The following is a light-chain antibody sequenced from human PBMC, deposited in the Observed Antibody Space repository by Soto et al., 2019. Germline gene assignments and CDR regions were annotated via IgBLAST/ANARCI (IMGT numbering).Light chain of an antibody. V-gene: IGKV1-9*01. J-gene: IGKJ1*01. CDR2: AAS. Sequence: DIQLTQAPSFLSASVGDRVTITCRASQGISSYLAWYQQKPGKAPKLLIYAASTLQSGVPSRFSGSGSGTEFTLTLSSLQPEDFATYYCQQLNSYLTWTFGQGTKVEIK. CDR3: QQLNSYLTWT. CDR1: QGISSY.